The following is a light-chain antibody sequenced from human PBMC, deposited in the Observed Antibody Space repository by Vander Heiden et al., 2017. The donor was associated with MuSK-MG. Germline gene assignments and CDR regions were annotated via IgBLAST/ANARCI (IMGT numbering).Light chain of an antibody. J-gene: IGLJ1*01. Sequence: SALTQPRSVSGSPGQSGSMSCTRTSSDVGGDNYVSCYQQHPGTAPILMSYDVSRRPAGVPDRFAASKSGTTASLTISGLQAADDAYYYCCSYASSYTLVFGTGTKLTVL. CDR2: DVS. V-gene: IGLV2-11*01. CDR1: SSDVGGDNY. CDR3: CSYASSYTLV.